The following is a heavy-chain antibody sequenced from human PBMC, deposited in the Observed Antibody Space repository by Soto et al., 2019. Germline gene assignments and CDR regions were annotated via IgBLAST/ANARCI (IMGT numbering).Heavy chain of an antibody. CDR2: ISGSGGST. CDR3: AKDRRGVLAPSYLDY. J-gene: IGHJ4*02. CDR1: RFSFSDYA. V-gene: IGHV3-23*01. D-gene: IGHD2-8*01. Sequence: PGGSLRLSCAASRFSFSDYAMSWVRQAPGKGLEWVSAISGSGGSTYSADSVEGRFTISRDNSKNTLYLQMTSLRAEDTAVYYCAKDRRGVLAPSYLDYWGQGTLVTVSS.